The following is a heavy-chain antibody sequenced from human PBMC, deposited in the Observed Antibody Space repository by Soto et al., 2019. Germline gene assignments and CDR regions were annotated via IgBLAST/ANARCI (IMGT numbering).Heavy chain of an antibody. CDR3: ARGWGYYLDY. V-gene: IGHV4-59*01. CDR1: GDSISRYY. CDR2: IYYSGST. D-gene: IGHD3-16*01. J-gene: IGHJ4*02. Sequence: PSETLSLTCPVSGDSISRYYWSWIRQPPGKGLEWIGYIYYSGSTNYNPSLKSRVTISVDTSKNQFSLKLSSVTAADTVVYYCARGWGYYLDYGGQGTLVTVSA.